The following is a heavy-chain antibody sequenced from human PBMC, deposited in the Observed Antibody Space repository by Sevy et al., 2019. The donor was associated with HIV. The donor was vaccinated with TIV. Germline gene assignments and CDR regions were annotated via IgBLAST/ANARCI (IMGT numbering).Heavy chain of an antibody. CDR3: AKGFCSGGSCPRDYYYYGMDV. CDR2: LSGYGGST. CDR1: GFTFSSYA. D-gene: IGHD2-15*01. J-gene: IGHJ6*02. V-gene: IGHV3-23*01. Sequence: GGSLRLSCAASGFTFSSYAMSWVRQAPGKGLEWVSGLSGYGGSTYYADSVEGRFTISRDSSKNTLYLQMNSLRADDTAVYYCAKGFCSGGSCPRDYYYYGMDVWGQGTTVTVSS.